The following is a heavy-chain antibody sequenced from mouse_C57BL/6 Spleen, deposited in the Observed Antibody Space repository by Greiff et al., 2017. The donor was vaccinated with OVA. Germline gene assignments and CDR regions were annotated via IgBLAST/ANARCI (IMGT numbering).Heavy chain of an antibody. CDR3: TVYDYDGGENY. CDR2: IRLKSDNYAT. CDR1: GFTFSNYW. D-gene: IGHD2-4*01. J-gene: IGHJ2*01. Sequence: MLVESGGGLVQPGGSMKLSCVASGFTFSNYWMNWVRQSPEKGLEWVAQIRLKSDNYATHYAESVKGRFTISRDDSKSSVYLQMNNLRAEDTGIYYCTVYDYDGGENYWGQGTTLTVSS. V-gene: IGHV6-3*01.